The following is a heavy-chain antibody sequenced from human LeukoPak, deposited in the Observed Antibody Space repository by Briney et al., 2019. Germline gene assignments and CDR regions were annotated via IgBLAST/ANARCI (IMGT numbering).Heavy chain of an antibody. Sequence: GASVKVSCKASGYTFTSYAMHWVRQAPGQRLEWMGWINAGNGNTKYSQKFQGRVTITRDTSASTAYMELSSLRSEDTAVYYCARWWEVRGALYYFDYWGQGTLVTVSS. CDR3: ARWWEVRGALYYFDY. CDR2: INAGNGNT. D-gene: IGHD3-10*01. V-gene: IGHV1-3*01. J-gene: IGHJ4*02. CDR1: GYTFTSYA.